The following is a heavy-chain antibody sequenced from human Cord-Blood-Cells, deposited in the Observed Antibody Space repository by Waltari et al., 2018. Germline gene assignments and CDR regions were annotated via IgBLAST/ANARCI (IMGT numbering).Heavy chain of an antibody. D-gene: IGHD7-27*01. Sequence: QLQLQESGPGLVKPSETLSLTCTVSGGSIRSSSYYWGWIRQPPGKGLEWIGSIYYSGSTYYNPSLKSRVTISVDTSKNQFSLKLSSVTAADTAVYYCARLGTSDAFDIWGQGTMVTVSS. CDR1: GGSIRSSSYY. V-gene: IGHV4-39*01. CDR2: IYYSGST. J-gene: IGHJ3*02. CDR3: ARLGTSDAFDI.